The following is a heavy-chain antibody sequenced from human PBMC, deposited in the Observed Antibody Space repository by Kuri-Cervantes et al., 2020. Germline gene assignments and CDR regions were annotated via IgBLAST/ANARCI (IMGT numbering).Heavy chain of an antibody. V-gene: IGHV3-20*04. CDR3: ASEGEFGQNYDALDV. Sequence: GESLKISCAASGFTFDDYGMSWVRQAPGKGLEWVFGINWNGGSTGYADSVKGRFTISRDNAKNSLYLQMNSLRAEDTAVYYCASEGEFGQNYDALDVWGQGTLVTVSS. CDR1: GFTFDDYG. J-gene: IGHJ4*02. D-gene: IGHD4/OR15-4a*01. CDR2: INWNGGST.